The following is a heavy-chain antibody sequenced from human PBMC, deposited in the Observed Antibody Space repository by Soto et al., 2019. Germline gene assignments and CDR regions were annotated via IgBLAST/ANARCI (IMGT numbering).Heavy chain of an antibody. Sequence: EEQLVESGGGLVKPGGSLRLSCAASGFTFSSYSINWVRQAPGKGLEWVSSISSNSAFIYYAASVKGRFTISRDNAKNSLSLQMSSLRAEDTAVYYCARSGYRITSDLWGQGTLVTVSS. V-gene: IGHV3-21*02. CDR1: GFTFSSYS. CDR2: ISSNSAFI. CDR3: ARSGYRITSDL. D-gene: IGHD2-15*01. J-gene: IGHJ5*02.